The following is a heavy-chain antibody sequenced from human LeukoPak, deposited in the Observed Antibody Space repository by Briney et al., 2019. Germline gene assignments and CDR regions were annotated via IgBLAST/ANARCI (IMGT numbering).Heavy chain of an antibody. J-gene: IGHJ6*03. Sequence: ASVKVSCKASGYTFTKYYIHWVRQAPGQGLEWMGMINPTDGATTYAQRFQGRVTMTRDMSTTTVYMDLRSLRSEDTAVFFCAGEQRGWLSGNLGGLFASYYTYYYMDVWGRGTTVTV. D-gene: IGHD1-26*01. CDR2: INPTDGAT. V-gene: IGHV1-46*01. CDR3: AGEQRGWLSGNLGGLFASYYTYYYMDV. CDR1: GYTFTKYY.